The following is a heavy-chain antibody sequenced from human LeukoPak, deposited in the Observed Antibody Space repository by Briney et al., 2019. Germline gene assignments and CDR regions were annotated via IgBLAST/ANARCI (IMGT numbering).Heavy chain of an antibody. D-gene: IGHD5-18*01. CDR2: INPNSGGT. CDR3: ARDLGYSYGNDAFDI. J-gene: IGHJ3*02. CDR1: GYTFTGYY. Sequence: APVKVSCKASGYTFTGYYMHWVRQAPGQGLEWMGWINPNSGGTNYAQKFQGRVTMTRDTSISTAYMELSRLRSDDTAVYYCARDLGYSYGNDAFDIWGQGTMVTVSS. V-gene: IGHV1-2*02.